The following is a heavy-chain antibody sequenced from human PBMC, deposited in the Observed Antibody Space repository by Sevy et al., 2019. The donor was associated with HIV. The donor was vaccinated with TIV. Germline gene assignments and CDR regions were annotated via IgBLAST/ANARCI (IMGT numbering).Heavy chain of an antibody. Sequence: SETLSLTCTVSGGSIRNYYWSWIRQPPGKGLEWIGYIHYSGSTDYNPSLKSRFTISVDTSKNQFSLKVDSVTAADAAVYYCARSGFLEWPGSFRGPRNWHDPWGQGTLVTVSS. J-gene: IGHJ5*02. CDR3: ARSGFLEWPGSFRGPRNWHDP. CDR2: IHYSGST. V-gene: IGHV4-59*13. CDR1: GGSIRNYY. D-gene: IGHD3-3*01.